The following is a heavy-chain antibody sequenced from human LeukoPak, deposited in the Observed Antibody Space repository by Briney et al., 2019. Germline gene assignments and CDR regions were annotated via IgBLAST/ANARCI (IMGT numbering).Heavy chain of an antibody. CDR3: ARGPTVTTDH. CDR1: GNTFTGYY. CDR2: INANSGDT. Sequence: ASVKVSCKASGNTFTGYYIHWVRQDPGQGLEWMGWINANSGDTNYAQKFQGRVTMTGDTSISTAYMELSRLRSDDTAVYYCARGPTVTTDHWGQGTLVTVSS. J-gene: IGHJ4*02. V-gene: IGHV1-2*02. D-gene: IGHD4-17*01.